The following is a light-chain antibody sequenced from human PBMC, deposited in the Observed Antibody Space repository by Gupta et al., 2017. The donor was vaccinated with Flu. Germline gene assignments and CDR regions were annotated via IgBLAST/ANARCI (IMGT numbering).Light chain of an antibody. CDR1: NIKTKN. V-gene: IGLV3-21*02. J-gene: IGLJ2*01. Sequence: SYVLTQPPALSVAPGQTASIPCAGKNIKTKNVHWYQKRPGQAPVLLVYDNSVRPSGIPERFSGSNSGNVATLTFSRVEAGDEADYFCQVWDSDSAHVVFGGGTKLTVL. CDR3: QVWDSDSAHVV. CDR2: DNS.